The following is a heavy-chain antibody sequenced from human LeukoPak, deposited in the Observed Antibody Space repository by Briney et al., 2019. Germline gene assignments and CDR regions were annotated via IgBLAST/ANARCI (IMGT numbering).Heavy chain of an antibody. J-gene: IGHJ4*02. CDR1: GGSISSSSYY. CDR3: ARHSGYDYVLGY. D-gene: IGHD5-12*01. CDR2: MYHSGST. Sequence: QSSETLSLTCTVSGGSISSSSYYWGWIRQPPGKGLEWIGSMYHSGSTYYNPSLKSRVTISVDTFKNQFSLKLSSVTAADTAVYYCARHSGYDYVLGYWGQGTLVTVSS. V-gene: IGHV4-39*01.